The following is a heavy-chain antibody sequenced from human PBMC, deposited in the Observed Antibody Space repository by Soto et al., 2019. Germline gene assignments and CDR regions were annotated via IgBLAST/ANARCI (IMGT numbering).Heavy chain of an antibody. J-gene: IGHJ6*02. CDR1: GGSISSGGYY. Sequence: PSETLSLTCTVSGGSISSGGYYWSWIRQHPGKGLEWIGYIYYSGSTYYNPSLKSRVTISVDTSKNQFSLKLSSVTAADTAVYYCARDELRWGRYYYYYGMDVWGQGTMVTVSS. CDR2: IYYSGST. CDR3: ARDELRWGRYYYYYGMDV. V-gene: IGHV4-31*03. D-gene: IGHD4-17*01.